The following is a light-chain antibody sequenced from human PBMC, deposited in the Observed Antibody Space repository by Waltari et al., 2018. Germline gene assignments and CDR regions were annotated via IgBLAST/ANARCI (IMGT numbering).Light chain of an antibody. Sequence: QSDLTQSPSVSGSPGQSVTISCTGTTSDIGNYDRVSWYHQSPCTTPKILIYEVSHRSSGVPDRCSGSKSSNTASLSISGLQAEDEGYYYCNSYTSTSKVLFGEGTKLTVL. CDR2: EVS. CDR1: TSDIGNYDR. CDR3: NSYTSTSKVL. J-gene: IGLJ2*01. V-gene: IGLV2-18*02.